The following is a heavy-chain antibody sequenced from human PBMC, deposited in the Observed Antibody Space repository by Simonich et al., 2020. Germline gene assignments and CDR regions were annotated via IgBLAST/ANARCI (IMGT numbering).Heavy chain of an antibody. CDR3: ASDGAYDTVVTGAY. Sequence: EVQLVESGGGLVQPGGSLRLSCAASGFTFSSYEMNWVRQAPEKGLESVSYISSSGRSISYADSLKGLFTISRDNAKNSLSLQMNSLRAEDTAVYYCASDGAYDTVVTGAYWGQGTLVTVSS. J-gene: IGHJ4*02. D-gene: IGHD3-9*01. CDR1: GFTFSSYE. CDR2: ISSSGRSI. V-gene: IGHV3-48*03.